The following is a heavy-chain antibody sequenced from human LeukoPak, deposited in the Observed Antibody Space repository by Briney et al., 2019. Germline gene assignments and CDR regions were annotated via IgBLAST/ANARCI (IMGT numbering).Heavy chain of an antibody. V-gene: IGHV3-7*01. CDR1: GFSLSSFW. J-gene: IGHJ4*02. CDR2: TNQDGSEK. D-gene: IGHD4-23*01. Sequence: GGSLRLSCAASGFSLSSFWMSWVRQAPGRGLEWVFNTNQDGSEKNYVASVKGRFIISRDNAKNTLYLQMNTLRAEDTAVYYCARESTEVTPGYWGQGTLVTVSS. CDR3: ARESTEVTPGY.